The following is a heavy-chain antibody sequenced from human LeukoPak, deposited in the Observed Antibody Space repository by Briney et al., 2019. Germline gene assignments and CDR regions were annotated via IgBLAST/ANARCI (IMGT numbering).Heavy chain of an antibody. CDR3: ARLTNYYDSSGYDY. CDR2: IIPILGIA. J-gene: IGHJ4*02. CDR1: GGTFSSYV. V-gene: IGHV1-69*04. Sequence: GASLYFSCKASGGTFSSYVISWVRQAPGHGVEWRGRIIPILGIANYAQKFQGRVTITADKSTSTAYMELSSLRSEDTAVYYCARLTNYYDSSGYDYWGQGTLVTVSS. D-gene: IGHD3-22*01.